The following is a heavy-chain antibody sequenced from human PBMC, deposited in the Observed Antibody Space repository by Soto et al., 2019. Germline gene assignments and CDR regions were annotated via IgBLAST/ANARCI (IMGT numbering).Heavy chain of an antibody. CDR2: IYWDDDK. CDR1: GFSLSTSGVG. V-gene: IGHV2-5*02. Sequence: QITLKESGPTLVKPTQTLTLTCTFSGFSLSTSGVGVGWIRQPPGKALEWLALIYWDDDKRYSPSLKSRLTITKDTSKNQVVLTMTNMDPADTGTYYCAHSNIAAAAFDYWGQGTLVTVSS. CDR3: AHSNIAAAAFDY. J-gene: IGHJ4*02. D-gene: IGHD6-13*01.